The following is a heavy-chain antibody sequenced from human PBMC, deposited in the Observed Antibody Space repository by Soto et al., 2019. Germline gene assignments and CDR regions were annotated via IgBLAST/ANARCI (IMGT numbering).Heavy chain of an antibody. CDR1: GFTFSDYA. Sequence: VQLVESGGGVVQPGRSLRLSCAASGFTFSDYAMHWVRQATGKGLEWVAVASHDGRNTHYADSVKGRFTISRDSSKNTVSLERTSLRAEDTAVYYCAKGGRQWLVTSDFNYWGQGALVTVSS. CDR2: ASHDGRNT. J-gene: IGHJ4*02. D-gene: IGHD6-19*01. V-gene: IGHV3-30*18. CDR3: AKGGRQWLVTSDFNY.